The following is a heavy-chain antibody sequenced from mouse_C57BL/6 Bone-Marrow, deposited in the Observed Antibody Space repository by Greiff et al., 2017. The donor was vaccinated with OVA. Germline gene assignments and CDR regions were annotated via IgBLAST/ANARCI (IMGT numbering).Heavy chain of an antibody. Sequence: VQLQQPGAELVKPGASVKLSCKASGYTFTSYCMQWVKQRPGQGLEWIGEIDPSDSYTNYNQKFKGKATLTVDTSSSTAYMQLSSLTSEDSAVYCCARSKLGLQFAYWGQGTLVTVSA. CDR3: ARSKLGLQFAY. CDR1: GYTFTSYC. J-gene: IGHJ3*01. D-gene: IGHD3-1*01. V-gene: IGHV1-50*01. CDR2: IDPSDSYT.